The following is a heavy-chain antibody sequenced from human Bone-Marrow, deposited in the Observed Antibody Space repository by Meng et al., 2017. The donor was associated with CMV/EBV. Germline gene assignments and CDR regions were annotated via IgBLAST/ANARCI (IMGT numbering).Heavy chain of an antibody. D-gene: IGHD5-18*01. V-gene: IGHV4-61*08. CDR3: ARDRWIHLWSEDYYSYAMDV. CDR2: IQNSGDT. CDR1: GRSASNGDYD. J-gene: IGHJ6*02. Sequence: SETLSPTCTVSGRSASNGDYDWSWIRQPPVKGLEWIGYIQNSGDTNYNPYLKSRVTISVDTSKNQFTLKVSSVTAADTAVYYCARDRWIHLWSEDYYSYAMDVWGPGTTVTVSS.